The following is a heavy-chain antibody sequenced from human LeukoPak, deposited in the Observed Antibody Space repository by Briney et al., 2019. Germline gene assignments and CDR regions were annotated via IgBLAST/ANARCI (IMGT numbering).Heavy chain of an antibody. CDR3: ARSSWAEWVPYCYYYYMDV. CDR2: VTTSGSST. D-gene: IGHD3-3*01. V-gene: IGHV3-23*01. J-gene: IGHJ6*03. CDR1: GFTFSTYG. Sequence: GGSLRLSCAASGFTFSTYGMSWVRQAPGKGLEWVSSVTTSGSSTYYADSVKGRFTISRDNAKNSLYLQMNSLRAEDTAVYYCARSSWAEWVPYCYYYYMDVWGKGTTVTVSS.